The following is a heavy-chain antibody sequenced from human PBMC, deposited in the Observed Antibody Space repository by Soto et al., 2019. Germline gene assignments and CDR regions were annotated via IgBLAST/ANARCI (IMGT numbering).Heavy chain of an antibody. D-gene: IGHD2-8*01. CDR2: IYYSGST. Sequence: SETLSLTCTVSGGSISSYYWSWIRQPPGKGLEWIGYIYYSGSTNYNPSLKSRVTISVDTSKNQFSLKLSSVTAADTAVYYCARDCTNGVCYFYYWGQGTLVTVSS. J-gene: IGHJ4*02. CDR3: ARDCTNGVCYFYY. V-gene: IGHV4-59*01. CDR1: GGSISSYY.